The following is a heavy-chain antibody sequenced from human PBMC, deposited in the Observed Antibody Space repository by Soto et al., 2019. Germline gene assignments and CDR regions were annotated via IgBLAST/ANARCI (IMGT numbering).Heavy chain of an antibody. CDR3: ARDVTAMEALYYYDT. J-gene: IGHJ4*02. CDR1: GGTLNTYT. V-gene: IGHV1-69*08. Sequence: QLQLVQSGAAVKKPGSSVKVSCKASGGTLNTYTISWLRQAPGQGLEWMGSILPFLGSTNYAKKFQGRVTITAAQSTSTMELSSLRSEDTAVYFCARDVTAMEALYYYDTWGQGSLVTVSS. CDR2: ILPFLGST. D-gene: IGHD5-18*01.